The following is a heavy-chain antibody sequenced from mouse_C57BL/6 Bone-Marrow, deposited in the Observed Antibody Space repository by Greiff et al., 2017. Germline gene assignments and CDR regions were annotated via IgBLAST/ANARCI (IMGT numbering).Heavy chain of an antibody. CDR1: GFNIKDDY. Sequence: VQLQQSGAELVRPGASVKLSCTASGFNIKDDYMHWVKQRPEQGLEWIGWIDPENGDTEYASKFQGKATITADTSSNTAYLQLSSLTSEDTAVYYCTTCYYGSSYYDYWGQGTTLTVSS. J-gene: IGHJ2*01. V-gene: IGHV14-4*01. D-gene: IGHD1-1*01. CDR3: TTCYYGSSYYDY. CDR2: IDPENGDT.